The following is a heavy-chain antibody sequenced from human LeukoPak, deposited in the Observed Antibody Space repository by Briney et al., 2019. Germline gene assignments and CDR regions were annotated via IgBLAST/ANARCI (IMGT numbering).Heavy chain of an antibody. CDR1: GYTFTSYG. V-gene: IGHV1-18*01. CDR2: ISAYNGNT. J-gene: IGHJ4*02. Sequence: GASVKVSCKASGYTFTSYGISWVRQAPGQGLEWMGWISAYNGNTNYAQKLQGRVTMTTDTSTSTAYMELRSLRSDDTAVYYCARVRYYYDSSGNFDYWGQGTLVTVSS. D-gene: IGHD3-22*01. CDR3: ARVRYYYDSSGNFDY.